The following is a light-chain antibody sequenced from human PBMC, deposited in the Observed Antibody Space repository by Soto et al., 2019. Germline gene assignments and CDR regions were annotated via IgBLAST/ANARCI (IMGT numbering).Light chain of an antibody. V-gene: IGKV3-20*01. CDR1: QSVSVN. J-gene: IGKJ1*01. Sequence: EVVLTQSPATLSLSPGESATLSCRASQSVSVNFAWYQQKPGQAPRPLIYSASDRAPGIPDRFSGSGSGTDFTLTISRLEPEDFAVYYCQQYGSSPRTFGQGTKVDIK. CDR3: QQYGSSPRT. CDR2: SAS.